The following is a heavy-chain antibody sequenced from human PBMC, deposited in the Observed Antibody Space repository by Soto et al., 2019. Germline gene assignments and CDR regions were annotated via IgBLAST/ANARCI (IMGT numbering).Heavy chain of an antibody. V-gene: IGHV2-5*02. CDR2: IFWDDDK. CDR3: AKDQAGYVINWFDP. CDR1: GFSLSSSGVG. Sequence: SGPTLVNPTQALALTCTFSGFSLSSSGVGVGWIRQPPGKALEWLALIFWDDDKRYRPSLRSRLTVTKDTSNNQVVLTMNSLRAEDTAVYYCAKDQAGYVINWFDPWGQGTLVTVSS. D-gene: IGHD5-12*01. J-gene: IGHJ5*02.